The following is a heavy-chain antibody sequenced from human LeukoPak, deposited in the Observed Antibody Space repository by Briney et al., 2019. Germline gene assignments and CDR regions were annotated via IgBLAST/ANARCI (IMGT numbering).Heavy chain of an antibody. CDR3: ARDLEYGMDV. V-gene: IGHV3-21*01. CDR1: GFTFSSYA. CDR2: ISSSSSYI. J-gene: IGHJ6*02. Sequence: KSGGSLRLSCAASGFTFSSYAMSWVRQAPGKGLEWVSSISSSSSYIYYADSVKGRFTISRDNAKNSLYLQMNSLRAEDTAVYYCARDLEYGMDVWGQGTTVTVSS.